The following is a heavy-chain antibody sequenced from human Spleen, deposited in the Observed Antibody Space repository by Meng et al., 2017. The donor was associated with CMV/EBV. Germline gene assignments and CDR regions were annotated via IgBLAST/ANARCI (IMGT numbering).Heavy chain of an antibody. CDR2: ISSSSSYI. Sequence: FSPYGMNWVRQAPGKGLEWVSSISSSSSYIYYADSVKGRFTISRDNAKNSLYLQMNSLRAEDTAVYYCARSLPYYDFWSGPLGYFDYWGQGTLVTVSS. D-gene: IGHD3-3*01. CDR3: ARSLPYYDFWSGPLGYFDY. J-gene: IGHJ4*02. CDR1: FSPYG. V-gene: IGHV3-21*04.